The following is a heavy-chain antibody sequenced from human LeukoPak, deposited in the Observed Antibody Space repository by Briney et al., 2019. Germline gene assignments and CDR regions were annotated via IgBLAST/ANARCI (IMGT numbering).Heavy chain of an antibody. Sequence: TSETLSLTCAVSGGSISSNNWWSWVRQPPGKGLEWIGEIYHSGSTNYNPSLKSRVTISVDKSKNQFSLKLSSVTAADTAVYYCARVRAYNWPFDYWGQGTLVTVSS. V-gene: IGHV4-4*02. J-gene: IGHJ4*02. CDR2: IYHSGST. CDR3: ARVRAYNWPFDY. CDR1: GGSISSNNW. D-gene: IGHD1-20*01.